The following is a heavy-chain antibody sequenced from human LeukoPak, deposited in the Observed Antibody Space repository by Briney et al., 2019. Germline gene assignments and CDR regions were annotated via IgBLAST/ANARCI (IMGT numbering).Heavy chain of an antibody. D-gene: IGHD6-19*01. CDR3: AGSSGWLFDY. J-gene: IGHJ4*02. V-gene: IGHV3-7*01. Sequence: PGGSLRLSCARSGFTFTNYWTNWVRQAPRKGLEWVANINEDGSQIYYVDSVKGRFTISRDNAKNSVYLQMNSLRAEDTAVYYCAGSSGWLFDYWGQGTLVAVSS. CDR2: INEDGSQI. CDR1: GFTFTNYW.